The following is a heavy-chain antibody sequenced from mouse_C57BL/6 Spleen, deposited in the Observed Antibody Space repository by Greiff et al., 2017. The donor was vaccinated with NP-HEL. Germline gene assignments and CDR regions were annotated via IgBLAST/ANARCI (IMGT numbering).Heavy chain of an antibody. Sequence: QVQLQQSGAELVKPGASVKMSCKASGYTFTSYWITWVKQRPGQGLEWIGDIYPGSGSTNYNEKFKSKATLTVDTSSSTAYMQLSSLTSEDSAVYYCAREGVYDGNLDYWGQGTTLTVSS. D-gene: IGHD2-3*01. J-gene: IGHJ2*01. CDR1: GYTFTSYW. CDR2: IYPGSGST. V-gene: IGHV1-55*01. CDR3: AREGVYDGNLDY.